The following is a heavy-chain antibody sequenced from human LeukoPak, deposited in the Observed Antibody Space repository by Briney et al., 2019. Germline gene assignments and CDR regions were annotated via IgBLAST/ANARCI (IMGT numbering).Heavy chain of an antibody. J-gene: IGHJ4*02. CDR1: GGSISSYY. Sequence: SETLSLTCTVSGGSISSYYWSWIRQPPGKGLEWIGYIYYSGSTNYNPSLKSRVTISVDTSKNQFSLKLSSVTAADTAVYYCAGVGCSGGSCHSGLDYWGQGTLVTVSS. CDR3: AGVGCSGGSCHSGLDY. D-gene: IGHD2-15*01. V-gene: IGHV4-59*01. CDR2: IYYSGST.